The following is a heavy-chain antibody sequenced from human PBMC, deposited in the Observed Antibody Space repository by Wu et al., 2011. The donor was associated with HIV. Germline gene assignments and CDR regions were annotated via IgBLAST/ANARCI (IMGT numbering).Heavy chain of an antibody. J-gene: IGHJ4*02. Sequence: QVQLVQSGAEVKKPGASVKVSCKASGGTFRNSAISWVRQAPGQGLEWMGWISPYDGDTKYPRKLQGRVTMTTDTSTSTAYMELRSLRSDDTAVYYCARDDSSGWPEGFDYWGQGTLVTVSS. D-gene: IGHD6-19*01. CDR1: GGTFRNSA. CDR3: ARDDSSGWPEGFDY. CDR2: ISPYDGDT. V-gene: IGHV1-18*01.